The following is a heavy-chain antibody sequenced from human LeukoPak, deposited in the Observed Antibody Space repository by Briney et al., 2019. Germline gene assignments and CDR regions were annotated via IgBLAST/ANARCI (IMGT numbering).Heavy chain of an antibody. Sequence: PSETLSLTCTVSGGSISSSSYYWGWIRQPPGKGLEWIGSIYYSGSTYYNPSLKSRVTISVDTSKNQFSLKLSSVTAADTAVYYCARQFSMIVVVNHFDPWGQGTLVTVSS. V-gene: IGHV4-39*01. CDR2: IYYSGST. D-gene: IGHD3-22*01. CDR1: GGSISSSSYY. J-gene: IGHJ5*02. CDR3: ARQFSMIVVVNHFDP.